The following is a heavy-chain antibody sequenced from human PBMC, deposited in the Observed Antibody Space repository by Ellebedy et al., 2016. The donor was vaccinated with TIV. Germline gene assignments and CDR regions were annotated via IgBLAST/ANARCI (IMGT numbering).Heavy chain of an antibody. CDR2: INHSGST. V-gene: IGHV4-34*01. D-gene: IGHD6-13*01. CDR1: GFTFSNAW. J-gene: IGHJ6*02. CDR3: ASYRQQLATTLGMDV. Sequence: ESLKISXAASGFTFSNAWMNWVRQPPGKGLEWIGEINHSGSTNYNPSLKSRVTISVDTSKNQFSLKLSSVTAADTAVYYCASYRQQLATTLGMDVWGQGTTVTVSS.